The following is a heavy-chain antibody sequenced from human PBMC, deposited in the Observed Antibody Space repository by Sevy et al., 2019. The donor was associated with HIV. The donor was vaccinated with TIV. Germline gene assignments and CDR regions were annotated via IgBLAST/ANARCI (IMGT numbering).Heavy chain of an antibody. V-gene: IGHV4-30-4*01. CDR1: GGSISSGDYY. J-gene: IGHJ5*02. CDR2: IYYSGST. Sequence: SETLSLTCTVSGGSISSGDYYWSWIRHPPGKGLEWIGYIYYSGSTYYNPSLKSRVTISVDTSKNQFSLKLSSVTAADTAVYYCATDFRSHEGHGFDPWGQGTLVTVSS. D-gene: IGHD6-13*01. CDR3: ATDFRSHEGHGFDP.